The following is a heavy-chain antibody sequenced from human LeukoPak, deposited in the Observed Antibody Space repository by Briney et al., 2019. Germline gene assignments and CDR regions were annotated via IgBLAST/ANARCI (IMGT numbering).Heavy chain of an antibody. Sequence: SVKGRFTISRDNAKNSLYLQMNSLRAEDTAVYYCARTTSSTIDYWGQGTLVTVSS. D-gene: IGHD1-1*01. J-gene: IGHJ4*02. CDR3: ARTTSSTIDY. V-gene: IGHV3-21*01.